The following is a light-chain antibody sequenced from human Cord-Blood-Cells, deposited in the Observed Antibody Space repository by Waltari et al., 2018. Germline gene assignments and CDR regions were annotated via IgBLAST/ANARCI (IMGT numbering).Light chain of an antibody. V-gene: IGKV1-33*01. J-gene: IGKJ2*03. CDR1: QDISNY. Sequence: DIQMTQSPSSLSASVGDRVTITCQASQDISNYLNWYQQKPGKAPKLLIYDASNLETGVPSGFSGSGSGTDFTFTISSLQPEDIATYYCQQYDTVYSFGQGTKLEIK. CDR2: DAS. CDR3: QQYDTVYS.